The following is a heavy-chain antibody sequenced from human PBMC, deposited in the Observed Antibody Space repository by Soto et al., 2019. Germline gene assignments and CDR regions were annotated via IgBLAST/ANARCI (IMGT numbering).Heavy chain of an antibody. Sequence: GGSLRLSCAASGFTFSSYAMKWVRQAPGKGLEWVSLIGESGTPTYYADSVKGRFTISRDNSENTLYLEMNSLRAEDTAVYYCAKDYYDSSGYGGGNYYYGMDVWGRGTTVTVSS. D-gene: IGHD3-22*01. CDR3: AKDYYDSSGYGGGNYYYGMDV. CDR1: GFTFSSYA. V-gene: IGHV3-23*01. CDR2: IGESGTPT. J-gene: IGHJ6*02.